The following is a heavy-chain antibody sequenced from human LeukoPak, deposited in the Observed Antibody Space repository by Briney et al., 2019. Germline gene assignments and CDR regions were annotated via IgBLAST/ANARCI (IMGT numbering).Heavy chain of an antibody. CDR3: ARTTMVRGSYFDY. J-gene: IGHJ4*02. V-gene: IGHV4-59*01. Sequence: PSETLSLTCTVSGGSISSYYWSRIRQPPGKGLEWIGYIYYSGSTNYNPSLKSRVTISVDTSKNQFSLKLSSVTAADTAVYYCARTTMVRGSYFDYWGQGTLVTVSS. CDR2: IYYSGST. D-gene: IGHD3-10*01. CDR1: GGSISSYY.